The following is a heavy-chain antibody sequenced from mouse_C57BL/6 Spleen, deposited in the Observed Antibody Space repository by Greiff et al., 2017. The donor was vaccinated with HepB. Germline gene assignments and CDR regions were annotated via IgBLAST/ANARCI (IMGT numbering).Heavy chain of an antibody. CDR1: GYTFTSYW. V-gene: IGHV1-69*01. CDR2: IDPSDSYT. CDR3: ARRGITTPLYFDV. D-gene: IGHD1-1*01. J-gene: IGHJ1*03. Sequence: QVHVKQPGAELVMPGASVKLSCKASGYTFTSYWMHWVKQRPGQGLEWIGEIDPSDSYTNYNQKFKGKSTLTVDKSSSTAYMQLSSLTSEDSAVYYCARRGITTPLYFDVWGTGTTVTVSS.